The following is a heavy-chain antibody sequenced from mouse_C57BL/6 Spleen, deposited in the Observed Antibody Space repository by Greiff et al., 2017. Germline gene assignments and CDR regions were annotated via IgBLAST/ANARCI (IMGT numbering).Heavy chain of an antibody. V-gene: IGHV1-54*01. Sequence: VQLQQSGAELVRPGTSVKVSCKASGYAFTNYLIEWVKQRPGQGLEWIGVINPGSGGTNYNEKFKGKATLTEDKSSSTAYMQLSSLTSEDSAVYFCARLRGYFGYWGQGTTLTVST. J-gene: IGHJ2*01. CDR2: INPGSGGT. CDR1: GYAFTNYL. CDR3: ARLRGYFGY.